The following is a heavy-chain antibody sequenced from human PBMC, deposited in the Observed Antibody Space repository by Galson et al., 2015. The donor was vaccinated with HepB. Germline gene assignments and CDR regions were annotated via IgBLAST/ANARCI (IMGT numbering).Heavy chain of an antibody. CDR3: ARGDYSTPGY. Sequence: SVKVSCKASGYTFTGYYMHWVRQAPGQGLEWMGWINPNSGATNYAQKFQGRVTMTRDMSISIAYMELSRPTSDDTAVYYCARGDYSTPGYWGQGTLVTVSS. J-gene: IGHJ4*02. CDR1: GYTFTGYY. V-gene: IGHV1-2*02. D-gene: IGHD4-11*01. CDR2: INPNSGAT.